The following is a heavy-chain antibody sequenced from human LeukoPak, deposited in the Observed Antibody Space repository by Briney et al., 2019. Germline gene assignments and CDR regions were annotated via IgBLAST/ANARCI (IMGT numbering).Heavy chain of an antibody. CDR3: ARVAAVAGTMAFDI. CDR1: GGTFSSYA. D-gene: IGHD6-19*01. Sequence: SVTVSCTGSGGTFSSYAISWVRQAPGQGMEWMGGIIPIFGTANYAQKFQGRVTITADKSTSTAYMELRSLRSEDTAVYYCARVAAVAGTMAFDIWGQGTMVTVSS. V-gene: IGHV1-69*06. J-gene: IGHJ3*02. CDR2: IIPIFGTA.